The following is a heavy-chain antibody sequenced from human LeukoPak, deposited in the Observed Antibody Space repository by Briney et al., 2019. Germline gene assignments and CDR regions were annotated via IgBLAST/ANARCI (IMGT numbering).Heavy chain of an antibody. CDR1: GGTFSSYA. V-gene: IGHV1-69*05. CDR2: IIPIFGTA. Sequence: SVKVSCKASGGTFSSYAVSWVRQAPGQGLEWMGGIIPIFGTANYAQKFQGRVTITTDESTSTAYMELSSLRSEDTAVYYCASSVPPFDFWSGYEHTAFGYWGQGTLVTVSS. CDR3: ASSVPPFDFWSGYEHTAFGY. J-gene: IGHJ4*02. D-gene: IGHD3-3*01.